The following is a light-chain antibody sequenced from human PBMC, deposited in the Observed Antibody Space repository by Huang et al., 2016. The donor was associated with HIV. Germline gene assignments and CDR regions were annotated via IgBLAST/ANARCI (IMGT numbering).Light chain of an antibody. CDR2: DAS. CDR1: QRVSSY. V-gene: IGKV3-11*01. Sequence: EIVLTQSPATLSLSPGERATLSCRASQRVSSYLAWYHQKPGHAPRLLIYDASNRATGIPARFMGSGSGTDFTLTISSLEPEDFAVDYCQQRSNWPPWTFGQGTKVEIK. J-gene: IGKJ1*01. CDR3: QQRSNWPPWT.